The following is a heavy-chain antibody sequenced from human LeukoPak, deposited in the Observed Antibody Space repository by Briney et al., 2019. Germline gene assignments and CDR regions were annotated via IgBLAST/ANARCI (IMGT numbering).Heavy chain of an antibody. V-gene: IGHV4-30-2*01. CDR2: IYPRGNP. J-gene: IGHJ3*02. D-gene: IGHD2-2*03. CDR3: ARANGYCSSTSCSRNAFDI. Sequence: SETLSLTCAVSGDSIGRGSYYWGWIRQPPGEGLEWIGYIYPRGNPYYNPSLKSRVTISVDRSKNQFSLKLSSVTVADTAVYYCARANGYCSSTSCSRNAFDIWGQGTMVTVSS. CDR1: GDSIGRGSYY.